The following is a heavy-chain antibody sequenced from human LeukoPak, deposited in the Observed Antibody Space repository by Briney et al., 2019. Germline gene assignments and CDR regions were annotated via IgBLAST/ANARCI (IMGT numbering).Heavy chain of an antibody. D-gene: IGHD1-1*01. J-gene: IGHJ6*03. CDR2: ISSSSSYI. CDR3: ARGTRDYYYYYMDV. V-gene: IGHV3-21*01. Sequence: GGSLRLSCAGSGFTFGNYSMTWVRQAPGKGLEWISSISSSSSYIHYADSVKGRFTISRDNAKNSLYLQMNSLRAEDTAVYYCARGTRDYYYYYMDVWGKGTTVTVSS. CDR1: GFTFGNYS.